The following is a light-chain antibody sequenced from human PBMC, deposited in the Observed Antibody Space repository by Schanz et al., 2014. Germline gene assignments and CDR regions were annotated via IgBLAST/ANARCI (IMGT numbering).Light chain of an antibody. V-gene: IGLV2-11*01. CDR3: CSYAGSSTLKV. Sequence: QSALTQPRSVSGSPGQSVTISCTGTSSDVGGYNYVSWYQQHPGKAPKLMIYDVSKRPSGVPDRFSGSKSGNTASLTISGLQAEDEADYYCCSYAGSSTLKVFGTGTKVTVL. J-gene: IGLJ1*01. CDR1: SSDVGGYNY. CDR2: DVS.